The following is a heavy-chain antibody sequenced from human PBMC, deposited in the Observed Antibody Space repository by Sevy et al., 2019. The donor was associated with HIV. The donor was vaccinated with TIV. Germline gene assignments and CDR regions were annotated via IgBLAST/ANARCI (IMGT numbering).Heavy chain of an antibody. V-gene: IGHV3-21*01. D-gene: IGHD3-16*02. Sequence: GGCLRLSCAASGFTFSSYSMNWVRQAPGKGLEWVSSISSSSSYIYYADAVKGRFTISRDNAKNSLYLQMNSLRAEDTAVYYCARGSLIPDDYVWGSYRLSYGMDVWGQGTTVTVSS. CDR2: ISSSSSYI. CDR3: ARGSLIPDDYVWGSYRLSYGMDV. CDR1: GFTFSSYS. J-gene: IGHJ6*02.